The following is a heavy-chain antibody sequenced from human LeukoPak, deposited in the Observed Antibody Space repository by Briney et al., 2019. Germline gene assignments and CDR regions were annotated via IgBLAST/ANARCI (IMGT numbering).Heavy chain of an antibody. V-gene: IGHV3-23*01. Sequence: GGSLRLSCAASGFTFSSYAMSWGRQAPGKGLEWVSAISGSGGSTYYADSVKGRFTISRDNSKNTLYLQMNSLRAEDTAVYYCTKDHLSSTSPYDAFDTWGQGTMVTVSS. CDR1: GFTFSSYA. CDR3: TKDHLSSTSPYDAFDT. D-gene: IGHD2-2*01. CDR2: ISGSGGST. J-gene: IGHJ3*02.